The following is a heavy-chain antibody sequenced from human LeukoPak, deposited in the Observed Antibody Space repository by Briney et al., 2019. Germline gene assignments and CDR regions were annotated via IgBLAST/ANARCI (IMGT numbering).Heavy chain of an antibody. CDR3: ARDGTGQDAFDI. J-gene: IGHJ3*02. CDR1: GGTFSSYA. CDR2: IIPIFGTA. V-gene: IGHV1-69*13. Sequence: ASVKVSCKASGGTFSSYAISWVRQAPGQGLEWMGGIIPIFGTANYAQKFQGRATITADESTSTAYMELSSLRSEDTAVYYCARDGTGQDAFDIWGQGTMVTVSS. D-gene: IGHD1-14*01.